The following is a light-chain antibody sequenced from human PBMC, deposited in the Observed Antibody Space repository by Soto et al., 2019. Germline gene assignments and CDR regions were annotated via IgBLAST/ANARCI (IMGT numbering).Light chain of an antibody. V-gene: IGKV3-15*01. J-gene: IGKJ1*01. CDR3: QQYNNWPRT. Sequence: EIVMTQSPSTVPVSPGDRVTLSCRASRTVQRNVAWYQHKPGQAPRLLIYGASFRATGMPARFSGSGFGTEFTLTISSLQSEDFDVYYCQQYNNWPRTFGQGTKVDIK. CDR1: RTVQRN. CDR2: GAS.